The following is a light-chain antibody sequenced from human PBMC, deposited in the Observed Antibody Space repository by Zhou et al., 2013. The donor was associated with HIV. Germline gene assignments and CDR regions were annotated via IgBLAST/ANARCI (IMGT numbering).Light chain of an antibody. CDR3: QQTYSIPDT. V-gene: IGKV1-39*01. CDR1: QSISSN. J-gene: IGKJ2*01. CDR2: SAS. Sequence: DIQMTQSPSSLSASVGDRVTITCRASQSISSNLCWYQQKPGKAPKLLLYSASSLQSGVPSRFSGSGSGTDFTLTISSLQPEDFATYYCQQTYSIPDTFGQGTKLEIK.